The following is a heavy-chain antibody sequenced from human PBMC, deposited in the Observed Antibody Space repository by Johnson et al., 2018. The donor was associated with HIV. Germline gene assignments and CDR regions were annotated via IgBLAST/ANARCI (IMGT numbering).Heavy chain of an antibody. CDR3: TTESVGYYDSSGYYSVGMGGAFDI. J-gene: IGHJ3*02. D-gene: IGHD3-22*01. Sequence: VQLVESGGGLVQSGGSLRLSCAASGFTFSDHYMDWVRQAPGKGLEWVGRSRNKANTYTTEYAASVKGRFTISRDDSKNSLYLQMNSLKTEDTAVYYCTTESVGYYDSSGYYSVGMGGAFDIWGQGTMVTVSS. CDR2: SRNKANTYTT. V-gene: IGHV3-72*01. CDR1: GFTFSDHY.